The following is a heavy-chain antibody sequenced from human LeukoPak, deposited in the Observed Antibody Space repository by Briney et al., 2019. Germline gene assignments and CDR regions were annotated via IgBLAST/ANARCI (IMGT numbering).Heavy chain of an antibody. J-gene: IGHJ4*02. Sequence: GGSLRLSCAASGFTFSSYWMTWVRQAPGKGLEWVANIKQGGSEEYYVDSVKGRFTISTDNAKNSLYLQMNSLRAEDTAVYYCARDAYYDFWSGYPRYFDYWGQGTLVTVSS. CDR3: ARDAYYDFWSGYPRYFDY. V-gene: IGHV3-7*01. CDR1: GFTFSSYW. CDR2: IKQGGSEE. D-gene: IGHD3-3*01.